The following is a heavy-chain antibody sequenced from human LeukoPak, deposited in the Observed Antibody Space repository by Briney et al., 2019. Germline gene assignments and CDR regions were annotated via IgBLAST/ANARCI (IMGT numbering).Heavy chain of an antibody. V-gene: IGHV1-3*01. CDR2: INAGNGNT. Sequence: GASVKDSCKASGYTFTSYAMHWVRQAPGQRLEWMGWINAGNGNTKYSQKFQGRVTITRDTSESTAYMELSSLRSEDTAVYYCARVDGSGSPPSYWGQGTLVTVSS. CDR3: ARVDGSGSPPSY. D-gene: IGHD3-10*01. CDR1: GYTFTSYA. J-gene: IGHJ4*02.